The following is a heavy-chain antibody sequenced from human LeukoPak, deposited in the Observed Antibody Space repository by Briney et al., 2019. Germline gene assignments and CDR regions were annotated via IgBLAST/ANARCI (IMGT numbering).Heavy chain of an antibody. CDR1: GYTFTSYY. Sequence: GASVKVSCKASGYTFTSYYMHWVRQAPGQGLEWMGIINPSGGSTSYAQKFQGRVTMTRDTSTSTVYMELSSLRSGDTAVYYCARSSGRSPNRDYMDVWGKGTTVTISS. V-gene: IGHV1-46*01. CDR2: INPSGGST. D-gene: IGHD1-14*01. J-gene: IGHJ6*03. CDR3: ARSSGRSPNRDYMDV.